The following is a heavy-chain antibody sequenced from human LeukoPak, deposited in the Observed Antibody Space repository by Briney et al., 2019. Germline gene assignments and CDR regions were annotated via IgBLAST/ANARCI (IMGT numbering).Heavy chain of an antibody. V-gene: IGHV4-59*01. D-gene: IGHD1-26*01. CDR1: GGSISSYY. CDR2: IYYSGST. J-gene: IGHJ3*02. Sequence: PSETLSLTCTVSGGSISSYYWSWIRQPPGKGLEWIGYIYYSGSTNYNPSLKSRVTISVDTSKDQFSLKLSSVTAADTAVYHCARDDSGSYPANDAFDIWGQGTMVTVSS. CDR3: ARDDSGSYPANDAFDI.